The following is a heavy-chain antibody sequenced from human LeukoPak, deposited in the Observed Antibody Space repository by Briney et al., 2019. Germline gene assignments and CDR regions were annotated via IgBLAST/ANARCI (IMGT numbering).Heavy chain of an antibody. CDR2: IRTAGDT. CDR1: GFTLSSYD. CDR3: VRRNVYNAFDY. J-gene: IGHJ4*02. Sequence: GGSLRLSCAASGFTLSSYDMHWVRQPTGKGLEWVSSIRTAGDTYYLGSVKGRFTISRENAKNSLYLQMNSLRVGDTALYYCVRRNVYNAFDYWGQGTLVTVST. V-gene: IGHV3-13*01. D-gene: IGHD5-24*01.